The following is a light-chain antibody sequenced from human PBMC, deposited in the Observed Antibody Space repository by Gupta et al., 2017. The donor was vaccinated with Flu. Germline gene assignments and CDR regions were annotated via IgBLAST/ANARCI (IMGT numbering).Light chain of an antibody. CDR3: QQYNIWPLWT. Sequence: APLSVSPGERVTLSCRASQNVYTNLAWYQQEPGLAPRLLIYGASTRATGIPARFSGSGSGTEFTLTISSLQSEDFAVYYCQQYNIWPLWTFGQGTKVEIK. J-gene: IGKJ1*01. V-gene: IGKV3-15*01. CDR2: GAS. CDR1: QNVYTN.